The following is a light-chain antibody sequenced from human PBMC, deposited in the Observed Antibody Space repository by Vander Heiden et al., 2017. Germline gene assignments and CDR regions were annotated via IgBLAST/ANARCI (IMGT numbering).Light chain of an antibody. CDR3: QQYDNLPPGT. CDR1: QDISNY. J-gene: IGKJ4*01. V-gene: IGKV1-33*01. CDR2: DAS. Sequence: DIQMTQSPSSLSASVGDRVTITCQASQDISNYLHWYQQKPGKAPKLLIYDASNLETGVPSRFSGSGSGTDFTFTISSLQPEDIATYYCQQYDNLPPGTFGGGTKVEIK.